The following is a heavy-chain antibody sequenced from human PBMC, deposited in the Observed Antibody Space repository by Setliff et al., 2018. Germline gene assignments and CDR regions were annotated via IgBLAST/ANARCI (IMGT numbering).Heavy chain of an antibody. Sequence: LSLTCAVYGGSFSGYYWNWIRQPPGKGLEWIGEIDHSGSTNYSPSLKSRVTISVDTSKNQFSLKLSSVTAADTAMYYCASSREYYDSSGYYSPFDYWGQGTLVTVSS. J-gene: IGHJ4*02. CDR3: ASSREYYDSSGYYSPFDY. D-gene: IGHD3-22*01. CDR1: GGSFSGYY. CDR2: IDHSGST. V-gene: IGHV4-34*01.